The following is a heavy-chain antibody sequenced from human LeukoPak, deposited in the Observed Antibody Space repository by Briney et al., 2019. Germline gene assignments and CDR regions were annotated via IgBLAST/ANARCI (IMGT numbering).Heavy chain of an antibody. D-gene: IGHD6-6*01. V-gene: IGHV4-39*07. J-gene: IGHJ5*02. CDR3: ARDPGLGQYSSSSGPWFDP. CDR2: IYYSGRN. Sequence: SETLSLTCTVSGGSISSSSYYWGWIRQPPGKGLEWIGSIYYSGRNYYNPSLKGRVTISVDTSKNQFSLKLSSVTAADTAVYYCARDPGLGQYSSSSGPWFDPWGQGTLVTVSS. CDR1: GGSISSSSYY.